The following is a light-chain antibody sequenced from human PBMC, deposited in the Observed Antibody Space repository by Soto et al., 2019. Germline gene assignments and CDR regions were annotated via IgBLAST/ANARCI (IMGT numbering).Light chain of an antibody. V-gene: IGKV3-15*01. CDR2: GAS. Sequence: EIMLTQSPATLSVSLGERATLSCRASQSVSRNLAWYQQKPDQAPRLLIYGASTRATGIPARFSGSGSGTEFTLTISSLQSEDFAVYYCQQYNNWPPWTVGPGTKVDIK. J-gene: IGKJ1*01. CDR1: QSVSRN. CDR3: QQYNNWPPWT.